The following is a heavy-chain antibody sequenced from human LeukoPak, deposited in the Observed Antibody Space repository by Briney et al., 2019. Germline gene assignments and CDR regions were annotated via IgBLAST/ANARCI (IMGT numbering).Heavy chain of an antibody. J-gene: IGHJ5*01. D-gene: IGHD3-10*01. CDR3: ARAYGSGSYHSNWFES. Sequence: SETLSLTCAVYGGSFSGYYWTWIRQPPGKGLEWIGEINHSGSTNYNPSLKSRVTMSVDTSMNQFSMMLTSVTAAETAVYYCARAYGSGSYHSNWFESWGQGTLVIVSS. CDR2: INHSGST. CDR1: GGSFSGYY. V-gene: IGHV4-34*01.